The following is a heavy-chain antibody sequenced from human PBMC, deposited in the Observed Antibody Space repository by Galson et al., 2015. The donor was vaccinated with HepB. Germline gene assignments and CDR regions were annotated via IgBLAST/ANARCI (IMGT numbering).Heavy chain of an antibody. CDR3: AREGEVAGPTGSLDF. Sequence: SLRLSCAASGFIFNTHAFNWVRQAPGKGPEWVSSISSRSTYIYYANSVKDRFTVSRDNARRSLYLQMNSLTAEDTAVYYCAREGEVAGPTGSLDFWGQGTLVTVSS. D-gene: IGHD6-19*01. CDR2: ISSRSTYI. J-gene: IGHJ4*02. V-gene: IGHV3-21*01. CDR1: GFIFNTHA.